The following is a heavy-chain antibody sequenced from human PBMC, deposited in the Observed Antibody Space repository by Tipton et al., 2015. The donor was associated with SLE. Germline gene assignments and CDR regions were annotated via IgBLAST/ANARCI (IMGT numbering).Heavy chain of an antibody. CDR1: GGSINNYY. V-gene: IGHV4-59*01. J-gene: IGHJ5*02. CDR2: IYYSGST. D-gene: IGHD3-22*01. Sequence: LRLSCTVSGGSINNYYWSWIRQPPGKGLEWIGYIYYSGSTNYNPSLKSRVTISVDTSKNQFSLKLSSVTAADTAVYYCARDSSGGYNWFDPWGQGTLVTVSS. CDR3: ARDSSGGYNWFDP.